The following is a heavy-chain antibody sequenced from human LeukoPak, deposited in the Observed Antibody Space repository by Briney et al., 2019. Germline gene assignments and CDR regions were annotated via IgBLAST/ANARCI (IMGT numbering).Heavy chain of an antibody. CDR1: GFTFSSYG. D-gene: IGHD1-26*01. CDR2: ISGSGGST. Sequence: GGSLRLSCAASGFTFSSYGMSWVRQAPGKGLEWVSAISGSGGSTYYADSVKGRFTISRDNSKNTLYLQMNSLRAEDAAVYYCAKARGVGANLFYYYYMDVWGKGTTVTVSS. J-gene: IGHJ6*03. V-gene: IGHV3-23*01. CDR3: AKARGVGANLFYYYYMDV.